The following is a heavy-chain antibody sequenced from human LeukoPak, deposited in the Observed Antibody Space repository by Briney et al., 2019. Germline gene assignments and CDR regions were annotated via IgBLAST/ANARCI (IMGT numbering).Heavy chain of an antibody. Sequence: SVKVSCKASGYTFTSYGISWVRQAPGQGLEWMGRIIPIFGTANYAQKFQGRVTITTDESTSTAYMELSSLRSEDTAVYYCARDKGGYTMLFDIWGQGTMVNVSS. CDR2: IIPIFGTA. D-gene: IGHD5-12*01. CDR1: GYTFTSYG. CDR3: ARDKGGYTMLFDI. V-gene: IGHV1-69*05. J-gene: IGHJ3*02.